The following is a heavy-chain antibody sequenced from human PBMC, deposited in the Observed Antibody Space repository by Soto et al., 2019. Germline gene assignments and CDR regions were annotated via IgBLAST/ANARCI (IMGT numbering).Heavy chain of an antibody. CDR3: ARGSSIAGLYYGMDV. D-gene: IGHD6-6*01. CDR1: GGSISSGGCY. Sequence: QVQLQESGPGLVKPSQTLSLTCTVSGGSISSGGCYLTWIRQHPGKVLEWIGYNYYSGITYYNPSLQSRVTISLDTSKNQFSLKLSSVTAADTAVYYCARGSSIAGLYYGMDVWGQGTTVTVSS. J-gene: IGHJ6*02. V-gene: IGHV4-31*03. CDR2: NYYSGIT.